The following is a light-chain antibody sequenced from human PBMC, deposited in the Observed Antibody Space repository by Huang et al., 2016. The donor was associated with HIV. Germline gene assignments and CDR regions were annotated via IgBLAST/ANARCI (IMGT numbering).Light chain of an antibody. CDR2: DAT. J-gene: IGKJ4*01. CDR1: QNINKY. CDR3: QERSSRLT. Sequence: VLTQSPATLSVFQGDRVTISCSASQNINKYFAWYQQKPGQAPRLLIYDATNRPRGISDKFSGSGSVAAFTLTINSLETEDFAIYYCQERSSRLTFGGGT. V-gene: IGKV3-11*01.